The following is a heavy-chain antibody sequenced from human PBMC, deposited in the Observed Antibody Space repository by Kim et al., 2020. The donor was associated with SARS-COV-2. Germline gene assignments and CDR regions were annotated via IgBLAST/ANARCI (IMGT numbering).Heavy chain of an antibody. CDR1: GYTFSTYN. CDR2: ISTYNNNT. D-gene: IGHD3-16*01. Sequence: ASVKVSCKTSGYTFSTYNIAWLRQAPGQGPEWMGSISTYNNNTNYAQKFQGRVTMTTDTSTNTVYMDLESLTSDDTAIYYCARLLKYLGESRIDYWGQGTLVTVFS. CDR3: ARLLKYLGESRIDY. J-gene: IGHJ4*02. V-gene: IGHV1-18*04.